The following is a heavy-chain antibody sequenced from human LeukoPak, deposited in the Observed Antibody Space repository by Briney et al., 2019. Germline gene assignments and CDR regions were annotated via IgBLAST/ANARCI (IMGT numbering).Heavy chain of an antibody. D-gene: IGHD3-10*01. CDR3: ASTLWFGEFLSFDP. V-gene: IGHV4-39*01. J-gene: IGHJ5*02. Sequence: PSETLSLTCTVAGGSISSSSYYWGWIRQPLGKGLEWIGRIYYSGSPYYNPSLKSRVTISVDTSKNQFSLKLSSVTAADTAVYYCASTLWFGEFLSFDPWGQGTLVTVSS. CDR1: GGSISSSSYY. CDR2: IYYSGSP.